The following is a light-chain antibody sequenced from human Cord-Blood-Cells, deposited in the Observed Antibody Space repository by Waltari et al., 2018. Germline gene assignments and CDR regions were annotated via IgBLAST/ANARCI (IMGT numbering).Light chain of an antibody. CDR1: SSDVGGYNY. CDR3: SSYTSSSYVV. CDR2: DVS. J-gene: IGLJ2*01. Sequence: QSALTQPASVSGPPGQSSPISCTGTSSDVGGYNYVSWSQQHPGKAPKLMIYDVSNRPSGVSNRFSGSKSGNTASLTISGLQAEDEADYYCSSYTSSSYVVFGGGTKLTVL. V-gene: IGLV2-14*01.